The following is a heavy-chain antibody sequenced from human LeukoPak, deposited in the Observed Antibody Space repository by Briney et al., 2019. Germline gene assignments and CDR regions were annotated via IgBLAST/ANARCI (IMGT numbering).Heavy chain of an antibody. Sequence: PGGSLRLSCAASGFTFDDYTMHWVRRGPGKGLEWVSGISWNSDSIGYADSVKGRFTISRDNARNFLYLQMNSLRDEDTDLYYCAKASFPAAIIGWFDPWGQGTLVTVSS. D-gene: IGHD2-2*02. CDR2: ISWNSDSI. J-gene: IGHJ5*02. V-gene: IGHV3-9*01. CDR3: AKASFPAAIIGWFDP. CDR1: GFTFDDYT.